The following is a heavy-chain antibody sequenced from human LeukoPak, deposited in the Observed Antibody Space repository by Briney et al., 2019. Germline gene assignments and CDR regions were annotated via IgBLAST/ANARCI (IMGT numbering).Heavy chain of an antibody. V-gene: IGHV3-20*04. CDR3: ARGTLKAAATDFDY. CDR1: GFTFDDYG. Sequence: GGSLRLSCAASGFTFDDYGMSWVRQAPGKGLEWVSGINWNGGSTGYADSVKGRFTISRDNAKNSLYLQMNSLRAEDTALYYCARGTLKAAATDFDYWGQGTLVTISS. CDR2: INWNGGST. J-gene: IGHJ4*02. D-gene: IGHD6-13*01.